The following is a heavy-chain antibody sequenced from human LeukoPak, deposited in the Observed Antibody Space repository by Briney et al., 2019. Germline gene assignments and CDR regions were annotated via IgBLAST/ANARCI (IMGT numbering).Heavy chain of an antibody. CDR1: GGSISSYY. J-gene: IGHJ6*03. Sequence: SETLSLTCTVAGGSISSYYWSWIRQPPGKGLEWIGHIYYSGSTNYNPSLKSRVTISVDTSKNQFSLKLSSVTAADTAVYYCAREIAAAGTFYYYYMDVWGKGTTVTVSS. CDR3: AREIAAAGTFYYYYMDV. CDR2: IYYSGST. V-gene: IGHV4-59*01. D-gene: IGHD6-13*01.